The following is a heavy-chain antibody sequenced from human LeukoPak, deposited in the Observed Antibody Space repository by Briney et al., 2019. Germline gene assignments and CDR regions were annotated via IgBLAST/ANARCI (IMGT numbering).Heavy chain of an antibody. D-gene: IGHD3-10*01. V-gene: IGHV4-39*07. CDR3: ARYYRRKGLWFGEVDWFDP. CDR2: IYYSGST. Sequence: SETLSLTCTVSGGSISSSSYYWGWIRQPPGKGLEWIGSIYYSGSTYYNPSLKSRVTISVDTSKNQFSLKLSSVTAADTAVYYCARYYRRKGLWFGEVDWFDPWGQGTLVTVSS. J-gene: IGHJ5*02. CDR1: GGSISSSSYY.